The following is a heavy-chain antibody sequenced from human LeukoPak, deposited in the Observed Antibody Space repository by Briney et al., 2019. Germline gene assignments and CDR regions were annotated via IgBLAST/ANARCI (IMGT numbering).Heavy chain of an antibody. D-gene: IGHD3-22*01. CDR2: ISYDGSNK. CDR1: GFTFSSYA. Sequence: PGRSLRLSCAASGFTFSSYAMHWVRQAPGKGLEWVAVISYDGSNKYYADSVKGRFTISRDNSKNTLYLQMNSLRAEDTAVYYCARDPSYDSRGYYGFDYWGQGTLVTVSS. J-gene: IGHJ4*02. CDR3: ARDPSYDSRGYYGFDY. V-gene: IGHV3-30-3*01.